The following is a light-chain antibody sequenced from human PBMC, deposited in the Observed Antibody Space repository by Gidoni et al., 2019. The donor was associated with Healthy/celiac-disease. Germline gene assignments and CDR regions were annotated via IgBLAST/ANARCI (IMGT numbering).Light chain of an antibody. J-gene: IGKJ3*01. CDR3: QQLGT. V-gene: IGKV3-15*01. CDR2: GAS. CDR1: QSVSSN. Sequence: EIVMTQSPATLSVSPGERATLSCRASQSVSSNLAWYQQKPGQAPRPLIYGASTRATGIPARFSGSGSGSEFTLTISSLQSEDFAVYYCQQLGTFGPGTKVDIK.